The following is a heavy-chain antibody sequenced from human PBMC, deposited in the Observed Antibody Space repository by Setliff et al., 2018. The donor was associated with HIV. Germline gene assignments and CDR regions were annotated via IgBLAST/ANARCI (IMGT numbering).Heavy chain of an antibody. CDR3: ARDRTPQNWGSRGYYYMDV. J-gene: IGHJ6*03. CDR1: GYTFTDDY. CDR2: INPNSGGT. D-gene: IGHD7-27*01. Sequence: ASVKVSCKAPGYTFTDDYMHWVRQAPGQGLEWMGWINPNSGGTNYAQKFQGRVTMTRDTSISTVYMELSRLRSDDTAVYYCARDRTPQNWGSRGYYYMDVWGKGTTVTVSS. V-gene: IGHV1-2*02.